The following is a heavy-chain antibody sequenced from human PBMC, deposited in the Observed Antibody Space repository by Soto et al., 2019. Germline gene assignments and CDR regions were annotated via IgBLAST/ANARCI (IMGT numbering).Heavy chain of an antibody. V-gene: IGHV4-34*01. CDR2: INHSGST. CDR3: ARFGAHFDY. Sequence: QVQLQQWGAGLLKPSETLSLTCAVYAGSFSGYYWSWIRQPPGKGLEWIGEINHSGSTNYNPSLKSRVTISVDTSKNQFSLKLSSVTAADTAVYYCARFGAHFDYWGQGTLVTVSS. J-gene: IGHJ4*02. D-gene: IGHD3-16*01. CDR1: AGSFSGYY.